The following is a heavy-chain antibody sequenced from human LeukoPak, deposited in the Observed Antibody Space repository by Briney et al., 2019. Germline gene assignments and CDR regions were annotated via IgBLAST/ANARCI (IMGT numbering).Heavy chain of an antibody. D-gene: IGHD3-3*01. CDR3: ARDREDFWSGFFWFDP. CDR2: ISSSSSYI. CDR1: GFTFSSYS. Sequence: GGSLGLSCAASGFTFSSYSMNWVRQAPGKGLEWVSSISSSSSYIYYADSVKGRFTISRDNAKNSLYLQMNSLRAEDTAVYYCARDREDFWSGFFWFDPWGQGTLVTVSS. V-gene: IGHV3-21*01. J-gene: IGHJ5*02.